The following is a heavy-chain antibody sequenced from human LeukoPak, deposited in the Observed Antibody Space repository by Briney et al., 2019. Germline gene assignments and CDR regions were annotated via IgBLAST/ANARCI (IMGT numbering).Heavy chain of an antibody. J-gene: IGHJ5*02. CDR2: IRFDGSIT. CDR3: ARGIDA. Sequence: GGSLRLSCAASGFTFSDYCMVWVRVPPAPGKGLEWMAFIRFDGSITYYADSVRDRFIISRENSKNTVYLHMKSLRAEDTAVYYCARGIDAWGQGTLVTVSS. CDR1: GFTFSDYC. D-gene: IGHD3-16*01. V-gene: IGHV3-30*02.